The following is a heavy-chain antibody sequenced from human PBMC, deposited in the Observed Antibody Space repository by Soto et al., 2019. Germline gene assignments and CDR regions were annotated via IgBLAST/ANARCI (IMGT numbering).Heavy chain of an antibody. CDR2: IYYSGST. J-gene: IGHJ4*02. V-gene: IGHV4-59*08. Sequence: SETLSLTCTVSGGSISSYYWSLIRQPPGKGLEWIGYIYYSGSTNYNPSLKSRVTISVDTSKNQFSLKLSSVTAADTAVYYCARHVEYYDFWSGYRSYFDYWGQGSLVTDSS. D-gene: IGHD3-3*01. CDR3: ARHVEYYDFWSGYRSYFDY. CDR1: GGSISSYY.